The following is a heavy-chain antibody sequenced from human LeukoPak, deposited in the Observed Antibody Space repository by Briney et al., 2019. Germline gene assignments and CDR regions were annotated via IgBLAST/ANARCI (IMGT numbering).Heavy chain of an antibody. Sequence: GGSLRLSCAASGFTFSSYAMHWVRQAPGKGLEWVAVISYDGSNKYYADSVKGRFTISRVNSKNTLYLQMNSLRAEDTAVYYCARGDAFDIWGQGTMVTVSS. CDR2: ISYDGSNK. CDR1: GFTFSSYA. CDR3: ARGDAFDI. V-gene: IGHV3-30*01. J-gene: IGHJ3*02.